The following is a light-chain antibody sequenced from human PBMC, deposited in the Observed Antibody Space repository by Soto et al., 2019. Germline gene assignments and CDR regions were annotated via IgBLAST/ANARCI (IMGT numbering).Light chain of an antibody. Sequence: QSVVTQPPSASGTPGQRVTISCSGSSSNIGSATVSWYQHLPGTAPKLLIYYNNHRPSGVPDRFSGSKSGTSASLAISGLQSEDEADYYCAASDENLNGWVFGGGTKLTVL. CDR1: SSNIGSAT. CDR3: AASDENLNGWV. CDR2: YNN. J-gene: IGLJ3*02. V-gene: IGLV1-44*01.